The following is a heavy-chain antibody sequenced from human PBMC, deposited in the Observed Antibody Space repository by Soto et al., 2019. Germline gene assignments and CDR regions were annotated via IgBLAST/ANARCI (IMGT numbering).Heavy chain of an antibody. CDR3: TRTVLWQRIMITFGGVIVNAFDI. CDR2: INAGNGNT. Sequence: ASVKVSCKASGYTFTSYALHWVRQAPGQRLEWMGWINAGNGNTKYSQKFQGRFTISRDDSKSIAYLQMNSLKTEDTAVYYCTRTVLWQRIMITFGGVIVNAFDIWGQGTMVTVSS. V-gene: IGHV1-3*01. CDR1: GYTFTSYA. D-gene: IGHD3-16*02. J-gene: IGHJ3*02.